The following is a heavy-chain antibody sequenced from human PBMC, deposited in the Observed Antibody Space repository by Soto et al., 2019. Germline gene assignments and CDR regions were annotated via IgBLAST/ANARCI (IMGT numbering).Heavy chain of an antibody. J-gene: IGHJ5*01. CDR3: ARNWNYS. CDR1: GGSFSGYY. V-gene: IGHV4-34*01. CDR2: INHSGST. Sequence: TSETLSLTCAVYGGSFSGYYWSWIHQPPGKGLEWIGEINHSGSTNYNPSLKSRVTISVDTSKNQFSLKLSSVTAADTAVYYCARNWNYSWGQGTLVTVSS.